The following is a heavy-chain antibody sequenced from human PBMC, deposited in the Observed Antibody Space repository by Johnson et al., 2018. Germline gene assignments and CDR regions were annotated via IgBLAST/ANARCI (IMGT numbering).Heavy chain of an antibody. V-gene: IGHV3-15*07. CDR2: IKSKTDGGTT. CDR3: TTVLGVGEILPRHYYPYYMDG. CDR1: GFTFSNAW. J-gene: IGHJ6*03. D-gene: IGHD3-10*01. Sequence: VQLVESGGGLVKPGGSLRLSCAASGFTFSNAWMNWVRQAPGKGLEWVGRIKSKTDGGTTDFAAPVKGRFTISRDDSKNTLYLEMNSLKTEDTAVYYCTTVLGVGEILPRHYYPYYMDGWGKGTTVTVSS.